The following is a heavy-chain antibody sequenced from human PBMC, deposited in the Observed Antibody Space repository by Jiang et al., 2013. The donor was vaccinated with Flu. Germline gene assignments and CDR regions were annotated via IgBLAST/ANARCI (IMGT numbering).Heavy chain of an antibody. J-gene: IGHJ4*02. Sequence: KFQGRVTITAGKSTSTAYMELSSLRSEDTAVYYCARFRSGEGRQADYWGQGTLVTVSS. D-gene: IGHD1-26*01. V-gene: IGHV1-69*02. CDR3: ARFRSGEGRQADY.